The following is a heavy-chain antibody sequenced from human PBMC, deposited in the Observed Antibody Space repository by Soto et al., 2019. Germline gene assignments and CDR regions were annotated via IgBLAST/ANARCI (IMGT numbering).Heavy chain of an antibody. CDR2: IIPILGSA. Sequence: SVKGACKGSGDTFSNYAICWVRQAAGQGLEWIGGIIPILGSANYAQKFQGRVTISADGSTNTANLELSSLRSEDTAVYYCARFKVGTTTDYYYGMDVWGQGTTVTVSS. CDR3: ARFKVGTTTDYYYGMDV. CDR1: GDTFSNYA. J-gene: IGHJ6*02. V-gene: IGHV1-69*13. D-gene: IGHD1-26*01.